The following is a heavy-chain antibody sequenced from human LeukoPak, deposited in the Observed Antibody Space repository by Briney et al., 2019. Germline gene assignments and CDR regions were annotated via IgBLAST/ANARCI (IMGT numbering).Heavy chain of an antibody. J-gene: IGHJ6*03. CDR2: IYWNDDK. CDR1: GFSLSTSGVG. CDR3: AHRHGGAWIRYLPHYYYYYYMDV. D-gene: IGHD3-16*01. V-gene: IGHV2-5*01. Sequence: SGPTLVNPTQTLTLTCTFSGFSLSTSGVGVGWIRQPPGKALEWLALIYWNDDKRYSPSLNSRLTITKDTSKNQVVLTMTNMDPVDTVTYYCAHRHGGAWIRYLPHYYYYYYMDVWGKGTTVTVSS.